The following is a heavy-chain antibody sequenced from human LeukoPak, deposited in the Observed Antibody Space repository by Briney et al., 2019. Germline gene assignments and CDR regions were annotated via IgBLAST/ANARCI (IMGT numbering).Heavy chain of an antibody. CDR3: ASHEYSSSSHDY. V-gene: IGHV4-34*01. J-gene: IGHJ4*02. CDR1: GGSFSGYY. CDR2: INHSGST. D-gene: IGHD6-6*01. Sequence: SETLSLTCTVYGGSFSGYYWNWIRQPPGKGLEWIGEINHSGSTNYNPSLKSRVTISVGTSKNQFSLKLSSVTAADTAVYYCASHEYSSSSHDYWGQGTLVTVSS.